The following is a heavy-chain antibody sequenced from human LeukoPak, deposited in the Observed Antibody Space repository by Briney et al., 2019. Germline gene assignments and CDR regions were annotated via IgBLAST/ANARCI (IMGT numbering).Heavy chain of an antibody. CDR3: AKAQGSSWYKFDY. V-gene: IGHV3-23*01. CDR1: GFTLSSYA. J-gene: IGHJ4*02. D-gene: IGHD6-13*01. Sequence: PGGSLRLSCAAPGFTLSSYAMSWVRQAPGKRLEWVSAIGGGGGSTYYADSVKGRFTVSRDNSKNTLYLQMDSLRAEDTAVYYCAKAQGSSWYKFDYWGQGTLVTVSS. CDR2: IGGGGGST.